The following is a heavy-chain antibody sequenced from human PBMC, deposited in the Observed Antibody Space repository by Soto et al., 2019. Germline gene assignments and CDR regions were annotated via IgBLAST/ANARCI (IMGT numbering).Heavy chain of an antibody. CDR1: GASISSGDYS. D-gene: IGHD2-2*01. V-gene: IGHV4-31*03. J-gene: IGHJ5*02. CDR3: AKKGYCSPSSCFVGNNWFDP. Sequence: SETLSLTCTVSGASISSGDYSWSWIRQYPGQGLEWIGDIYYTGTTNYNPSLKSRLTISVDTSKNQFSLKLTSVTAADTAVYYCAKKGYCSPSSCFVGNNWFDPWGQGTRVTVSS. CDR2: IYYTGTT.